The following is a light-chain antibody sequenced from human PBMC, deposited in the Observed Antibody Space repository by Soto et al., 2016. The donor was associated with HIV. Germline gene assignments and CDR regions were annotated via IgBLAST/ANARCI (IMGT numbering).Light chain of an antibody. CDR2: ASS. CDR3: QQSYSTPMYT. Sequence: DIQMTQSPSSLSASVGDRVTITCRASQDINNYLAWFQQKPGKAPKSLIYASSTLQSGVSSKFSGSGSGTDFTLTISSLQPEDFATYYCQQSYSTPMYTFGQGTSWRSN. V-gene: IGKV1-16*02. CDR1: QDINNY. J-gene: IGKJ2*01.